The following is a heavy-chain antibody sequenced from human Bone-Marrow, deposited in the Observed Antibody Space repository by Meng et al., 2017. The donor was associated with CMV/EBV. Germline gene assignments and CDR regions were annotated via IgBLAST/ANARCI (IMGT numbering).Heavy chain of an antibody. D-gene: IGHD3-3*01. Sequence: GESLKISCAASGFTFSSYAMSWVRQAPGKGLEWVSAISGSGGSTYYADSVKGRFTISRDNSKNTLYLQMNSLRAEDTAVYYCAKDGGPIDYWGQGQRVTGAS. J-gene: IGHJ4*02. V-gene: IGHV3-23*01. CDR1: GFTFSSYA. CDR2: ISGSGGST. CDR3: AKDGGPIDY.